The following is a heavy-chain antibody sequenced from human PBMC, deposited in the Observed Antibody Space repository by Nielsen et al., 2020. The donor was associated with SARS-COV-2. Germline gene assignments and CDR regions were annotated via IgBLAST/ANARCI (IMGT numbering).Heavy chain of an antibody. CDR3: AKDMGPVIWYFDL. Sequence: SLKISCAASGFTFDDYAMHWVRQAPGKGLEWVSGISWNSGSIGYADSVKGRFTISRDNAKNSLYLQMNSLRAEDTALYYCAKDMGPVIWYFDLWGRGTLVTSPQ. CDR2: ISWNSGSI. J-gene: IGHJ2*01. CDR1: GFTFDDYA. V-gene: IGHV3-9*01. D-gene: IGHD3-10*01.